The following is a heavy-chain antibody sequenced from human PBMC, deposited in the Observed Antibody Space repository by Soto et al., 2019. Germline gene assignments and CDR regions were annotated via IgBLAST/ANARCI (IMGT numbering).Heavy chain of an antibody. CDR1: GGSFSGCY. CDR2: INHSGST. Sequence: PSETLCVTCGGYGGSFSGCYWSWSRQPPGKGLEWIGEINHSGSTNYNPSLKSRVTISVDTSKNQFSLKLSSVTAADTAVYYCARTRPLLYYYATSAYPFAYWGHGTLVTVS. V-gene: IGHV4-34*01. D-gene: IGHD3-22*01. J-gene: IGHJ4*01. CDR3: ARTRPLLYYYATSAYPFAY.